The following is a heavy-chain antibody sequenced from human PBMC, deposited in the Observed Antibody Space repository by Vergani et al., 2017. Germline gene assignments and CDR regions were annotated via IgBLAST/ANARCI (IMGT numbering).Heavy chain of an antibody. Sequence: QVQLQASGPGRLKPSQTLSLTCTMSGGSISAGYYFWSWIRQPAGKGLEWLGHISASGNASHSPTLKTRVSMSVDTSKNQFSLTVTSVTSADTAIYFRARRGGGYYSGGKVHPLRTAFDVWGHEAVVTVSS. CDR1: GGSISAGYYF. CDR2: ISASGNA. J-gene: IGHJ3*01. CDR3: ARRGGGYYSGGKVHPLRTAFDV. D-gene: IGHD2-15*01. V-gene: IGHV4-61*02.